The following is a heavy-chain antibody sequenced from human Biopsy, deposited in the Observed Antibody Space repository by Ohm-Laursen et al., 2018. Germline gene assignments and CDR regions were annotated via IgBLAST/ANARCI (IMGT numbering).Heavy chain of an antibody. CDR3: ARLYRLDDYWNDDPPDAFDV. J-gene: IGHJ3*01. CDR1: GGSISSDY. CDR2: ISNRGST. D-gene: IGHD3-3*01. Sequence: SDTLSPTCTVSGGSISSDYWSWIRQSPGKGLEWIGYISNRGSTNYNPSLRGRVTISVDTSKNQFSLKLSSVTAADTAVFFCARLYRLDDYWNDDPPDAFDVWGQGTRVTVSS. V-gene: IGHV4-59*07.